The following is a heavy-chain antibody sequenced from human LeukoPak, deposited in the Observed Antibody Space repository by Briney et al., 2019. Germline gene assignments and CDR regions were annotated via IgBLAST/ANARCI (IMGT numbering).Heavy chain of an antibody. Sequence: GGSLSLSCAASGFTFSTYAMNWVRQAPGKGLEWVSTISGSGGTPHYADSVKGWFTISRDNSKNTLHLQMNSLRAEDTAVYYCAKGGDLITYFDYWGQGTLVTVSS. CDR1: GFTFSTYA. D-gene: IGHD3-16*01. V-gene: IGHV3-23*01. J-gene: IGHJ4*02. CDR2: ISGSGGTP. CDR3: AKGGDLITYFDY.